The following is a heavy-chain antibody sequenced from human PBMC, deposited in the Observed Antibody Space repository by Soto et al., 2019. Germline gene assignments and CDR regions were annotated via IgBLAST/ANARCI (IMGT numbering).Heavy chain of an antibody. Sequence: SETLSLTCTVSGGSINSYYWSWIRQPPGKGLEWIGYIYYSGSTKYNPSLKSRVTISVDTSKNQFSLKLSSVTAADTAVYYCARRWGRTFDYWGQGTLVTVSS. V-gene: IGHV4-59*08. CDR1: GGSINSYY. CDR2: IYYSGST. D-gene: IGHD1-26*01. CDR3: ARRWGRTFDY. J-gene: IGHJ4*02.